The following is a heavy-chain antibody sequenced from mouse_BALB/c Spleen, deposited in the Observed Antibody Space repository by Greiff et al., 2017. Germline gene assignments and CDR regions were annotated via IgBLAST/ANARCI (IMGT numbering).Heavy chain of an antibody. V-gene: IGHV2-9*02. J-gene: IGHJ3*01. CDR1: GFSLTSYG. CDR3: ARDGYPYDGVLTY. D-gene: IGHD2-12*01. CDR2: IWAGGST. Sequence: QVQLKESGPGLVAPSQSLSITCTVSGFSLTSYGVHWVRQPPGKGLEWLGVIWAGGSTNYNSALMSRLSISKDNSKSQVFLKMNSLQTDDTAMYYCARDGYPYDGVLTYWGQGTLVTVSA.